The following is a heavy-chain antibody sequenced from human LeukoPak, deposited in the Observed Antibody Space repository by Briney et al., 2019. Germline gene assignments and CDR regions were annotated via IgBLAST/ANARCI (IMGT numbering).Heavy chain of an antibody. CDR2: IYYSGST. CDR3: AREAYYYDSSGYSDAFDI. J-gene: IGHJ3*02. V-gene: IGHV4-59*01. Sequence: SETLSLTCTVSGGSISSYYWSWIRQPPGKGLEWIGYIYYSGSTNYNPSLKSRVTISVDTSKNQFSLKLSSVTAADTAVYYCAREAYYYDSSGYSDAFDIWGQGTMVTVSS. CDR1: GGSISSYY. D-gene: IGHD3-22*01.